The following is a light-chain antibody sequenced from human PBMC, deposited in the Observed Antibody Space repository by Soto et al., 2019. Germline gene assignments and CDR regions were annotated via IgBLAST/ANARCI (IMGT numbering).Light chain of an antibody. CDR3: CSYTRDKTVL. V-gene: IGLV2-14*03. J-gene: IGLJ2*01. CDR2: DVT. CDR1: STDVGGYNY. Sequence: QSALTQPASVSGSPGQSITISCTGSSTDVGGYNYVSWHQQHPGKAPKLMIFDVTKRPSGVSNRFSGSKSGDTASLTISGLQAEDEADYYCCSYTRDKTVLFGGGTKLTVL.